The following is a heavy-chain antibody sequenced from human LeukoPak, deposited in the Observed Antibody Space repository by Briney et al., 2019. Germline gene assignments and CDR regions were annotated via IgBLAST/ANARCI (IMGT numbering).Heavy chain of an antibody. V-gene: IGHV1-69*05. Sequence: SVKVSCKASGGTSSSYAISWVQQAPGRGLEWMGRIIPIFGTANYAQKFQGRVTITTDESTRTAYMELSSLRSEDTAVYYCARHHSKLVTQIRYCSGGSCYSESGDWFDPWGQGTLVTVSS. CDR2: IIPIFGTA. D-gene: IGHD2-15*01. J-gene: IGHJ5*02. CDR3: ARHHSKLVTQIRYCSGGSCYSESGDWFDP. CDR1: GGTSSSYA.